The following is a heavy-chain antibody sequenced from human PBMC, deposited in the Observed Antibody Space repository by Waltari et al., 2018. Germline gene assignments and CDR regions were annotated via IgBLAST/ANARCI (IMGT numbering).Heavy chain of an antibody. J-gene: IGHJ4*02. CDR3: VRNVYGGYHVFDH. V-gene: IGHV4-4*07. CDR1: GGSISSYY. Sequence: QVQLQESGPGLVKPSETLSLTCTVSGGSISSYYWSWIRQPAGKGLEWIGRIYSSGNTNYNPSLKSRVTMAVDTSKNQLSLKLSSVTAADTAVYYCVRNVYGGYHVFDHWGQGTLVTVSS. D-gene: IGHD4-17*01. CDR2: IYSSGNT.